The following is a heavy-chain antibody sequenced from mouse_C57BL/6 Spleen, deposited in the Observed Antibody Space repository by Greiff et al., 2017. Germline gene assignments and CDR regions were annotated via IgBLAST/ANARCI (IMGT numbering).Heavy chain of an antibody. D-gene: IGHD1-3*01. Sequence: QVQLKQPGAELVKPGASVKMSCKASGYTFTSYWITWVKQRPGQGLEWIGDIYPGSGSTNYNEKFKSKATLTVDTSSSTAYMQLSSLTSEDSAVYYCARWGLSDYAMDYWGQGTSVTVSS. J-gene: IGHJ4*01. CDR1: GYTFTSYW. V-gene: IGHV1-55*01. CDR3: ARWGLSDYAMDY. CDR2: IYPGSGST.